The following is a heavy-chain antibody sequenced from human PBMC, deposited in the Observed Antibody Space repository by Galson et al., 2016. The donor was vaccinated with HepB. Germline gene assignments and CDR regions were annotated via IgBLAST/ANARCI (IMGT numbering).Heavy chain of an antibody. D-gene: IGHD1-26*01. V-gene: IGHV3-30*19. Sequence: SLRLSCAASGFTFSTFTIHWVRQAPGKGLEWVGVIWSDGSKKFYADSVKGRFTISRDNSKNTLYLQMNSLRVDDTAVYFCVRDEGGRSRSWYVSLGQQIEYYGMDVWGLGTTVIVSS. CDR3: VRDEGGRSRSWYVSLGQQIEYYGMDV. CDR2: IWSDGSKK. J-gene: IGHJ6*02. CDR1: GFTFSTFT.